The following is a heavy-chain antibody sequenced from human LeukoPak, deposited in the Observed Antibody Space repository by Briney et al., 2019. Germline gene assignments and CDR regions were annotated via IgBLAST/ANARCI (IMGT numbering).Heavy chain of an antibody. CDR2: ISSGTTTI. CDR1: GFTFSSYE. V-gene: IGHV3-48*03. Sequence: PGGSLRLSCTASGFTFSSYEMNWVRQAPGKGLEWVSYISSGTTTIYYADSVKGRFTISRDNAKRSLYLQMNSLRDEDTAVYYCARDFSDWGQGTLVTVSS. CDR3: ARDFSD. D-gene: IGHD3-3*02. J-gene: IGHJ4*02.